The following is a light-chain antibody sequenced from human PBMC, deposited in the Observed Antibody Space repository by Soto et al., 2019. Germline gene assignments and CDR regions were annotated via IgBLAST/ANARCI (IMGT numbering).Light chain of an antibody. CDR1: QSVDSNH. J-gene: IGKJ2*01. CDR2: GAS. Sequence: EIVVTPSPGRLSLSPRERATLSCRASQSVDSNHLAWYQQRPGQAPSLLIYGASRRATGIPARFSGSGSGTDFTLTISRLEHEDFAVYYCQQYGSSTYTFGQGTKVEMK. V-gene: IGKV3-20*01. CDR3: QQYGSSTYT.